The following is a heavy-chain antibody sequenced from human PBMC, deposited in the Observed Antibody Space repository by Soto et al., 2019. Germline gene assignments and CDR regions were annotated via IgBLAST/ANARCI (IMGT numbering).Heavy chain of an antibody. CDR3: ARDRIAARPKDYYGMDV. D-gene: IGHD6-6*01. CDR1: GGSVSSGSYY. J-gene: IGHJ6*02. Sequence: SETLSLTCTVSGGSVSSGSYYWSWIRQPPGKGLEWIGYIYYSGSTNYNPSLKSRVTISVDTSKNQFSLKLSSVTAADTAVYYCARDRIAARPKDYYGMDVWGQGTTVTV. CDR2: IYYSGST. V-gene: IGHV4-61*01.